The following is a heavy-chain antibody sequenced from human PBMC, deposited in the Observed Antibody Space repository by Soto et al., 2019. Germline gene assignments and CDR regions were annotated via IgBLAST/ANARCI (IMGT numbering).Heavy chain of an antibody. Sequence: KTSETLSLTCTVSGGSINSYYWSWIRQPAGKGLEWIGRIYTSGSTNYNPSLKSRVTMSVDTSKNQFSLKLSSVTAADTAVYYCARDRDSSSWYSGDAFDIWGQGTMVTVSS. V-gene: IGHV4-4*07. CDR3: ARDRDSSSWYSGDAFDI. D-gene: IGHD6-13*01. J-gene: IGHJ3*02. CDR1: GGSINSYY. CDR2: IYTSGST.